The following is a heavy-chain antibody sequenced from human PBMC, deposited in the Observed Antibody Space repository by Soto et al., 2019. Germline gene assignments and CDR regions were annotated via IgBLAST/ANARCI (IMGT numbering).Heavy chain of an antibody. CDR3: ARLGGEKNFDY. CDR1: GGTFSSYT. D-gene: IGHD1-26*01. V-gene: IGHV1-69*02. Sequence: QVQLVQSGAEVKKPGSSVKVSCKASGGTFSSYTISWVRQAPGQGLEWMGRIIPILGIANYAQKFQDRVTITADKSTSPAYMELSSLRSEDTAVYYCARLGGEKNFDYWGQGTLVTVSS. J-gene: IGHJ4*02. CDR2: IIPILGIA.